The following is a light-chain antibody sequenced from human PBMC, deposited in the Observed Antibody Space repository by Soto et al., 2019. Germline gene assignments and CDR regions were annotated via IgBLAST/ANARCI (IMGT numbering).Light chain of an antibody. J-gene: IGKJ2*01. CDR2: KAS. Sequence: DIQMTQSPSTLSASVGDRVIITCRASQSISSWLAWYQQKPGKAPKLLIYKASSLESGVPSRFSGSGSGTEFTLTISSLQPDDFATYYCQQYNSHSYTFGQGTKLEIK. CDR3: QQYNSHSYT. V-gene: IGKV1-5*03. CDR1: QSISSW.